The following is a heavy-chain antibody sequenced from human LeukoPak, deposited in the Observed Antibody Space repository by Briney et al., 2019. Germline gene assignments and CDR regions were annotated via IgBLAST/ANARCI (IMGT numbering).Heavy chain of an antibody. CDR3: ARDITVTIGDWFDP. Sequence: ASVKVSCKASGYTFTGYYMHWVRQPPRQGLECMGWINPNSGGTNYAQKFQGRVTMTRDTSVSTAYMELSRLRSDDTAVYYCARDITVTIGDWFDPWGQGTLVTVSS. D-gene: IGHD4-17*01. CDR1: GYTFTGYY. V-gene: IGHV1-2*02. J-gene: IGHJ5*02. CDR2: INPNSGGT.